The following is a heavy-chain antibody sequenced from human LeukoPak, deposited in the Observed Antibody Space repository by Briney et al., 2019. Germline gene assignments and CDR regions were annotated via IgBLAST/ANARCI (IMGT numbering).Heavy chain of an antibody. Sequence: PSETLSLTCAVYGGSFSGYYWSWIRQPPVKGLEWIGEINHSGSTNYNPSLKSRVTISVDTSKNQFSLKLSSVTAADTAVYYCARGFSPDIVVVPAAPYCSGGSCYSRSGYYFDYWGQGTLVTVSS. CDR2: INHSGST. V-gene: IGHV4-34*01. J-gene: IGHJ4*02. CDR1: GGSFSGYY. D-gene: IGHD2-15*01. CDR3: ARGFSPDIVVVPAAPYCSGGSCYSRSGYYFDY.